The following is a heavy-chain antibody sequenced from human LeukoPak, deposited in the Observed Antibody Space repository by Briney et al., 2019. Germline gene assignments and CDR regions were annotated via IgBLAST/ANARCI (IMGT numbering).Heavy chain of an antibody. CDR2: ISGSGGKT. D-gene: IGHD3-22*01. V-gene: IGHV3-23*01. CDR1: GFTFSTYA. Sequence: GGSLRLSCAASGFTFSTYAMSWVRQAPGKGLEWVSAISGSGGKTFYADSVMGRFTISRDNSKNTLDLQMNSLRAEDTAKYYCAKDYYDGSGFDYWGQGTLVTASS. CDR3: AKDYYDGSGFDY. J-gene: IGHJ4*02.